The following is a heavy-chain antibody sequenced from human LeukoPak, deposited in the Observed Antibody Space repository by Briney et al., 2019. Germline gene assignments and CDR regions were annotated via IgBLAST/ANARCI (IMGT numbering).Heavy chain of an antibody. J-gene: IGHJ4*02. CDR3: TTSSGEQWLVPPHY. CDR1: GFTFRSHA. D-gene: IGHD6-19*01. Sequence: GGSLRLSCVGSGFTFRSHAMSWVRQAPEKGLEFVSGIYENGGTTYYADSVKGRFSISRDNSKNTLYLQMDSLRGEDAAVYYCTTSSGEQWLVPPHYWGQGTLVTVSS. V-gene: IGHV3-23*01. CDR2: IYENGGTT.